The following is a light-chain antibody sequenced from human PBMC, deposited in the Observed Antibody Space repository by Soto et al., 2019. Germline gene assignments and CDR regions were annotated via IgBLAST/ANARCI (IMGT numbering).Light chain of an antibody. V-gene: IGKV1-5*01. CDR3: QQYNSYSPT. CDR2: DAS. J-gene: IGKJ1*01. CDR1: QSVSRW. Sequence: DLHINQSPSTLSESVGDTVTITCRASQSVSRWLAWYQQKPGKAPRLLVYDASTLAIGVPSRFSGSGSGTELTLTITSLQPDDFGTYHCQQYNSYSPTFGPGTKV.